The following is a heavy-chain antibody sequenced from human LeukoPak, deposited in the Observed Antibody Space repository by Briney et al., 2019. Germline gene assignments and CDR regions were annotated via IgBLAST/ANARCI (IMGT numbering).Heavy chain of an antibody. V-gene: IGHV3-23*01. CDR2: ITGAGDTT. D-gene: IGHD3-3*01. CDR3: VRDRNYYEALQRSY. Sequence: GSLRLSCAASGFTFSTFAMSWVRQDPGRGLEWVSSITGAGDTTYYPESVKGRFIISRDNSKNTLYLQMNSLRVEDTALYFCVRDRNYYEALQRSYWGQGTLVTVSS. CDR1: GFTFSTFA. J-gene: IGHJ4*02.